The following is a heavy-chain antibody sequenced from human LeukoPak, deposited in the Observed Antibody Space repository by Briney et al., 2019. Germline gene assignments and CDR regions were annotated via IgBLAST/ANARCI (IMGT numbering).Heavy chain of an antibody. D-gene: IGHD1-20*01. V-gene: IGHV1-18*01. CDR3: ARDVNNWNPTHMDV. J-gene: IGHJ6*03. Sequence: ASVTVSCKASGYTFTSYGISWVRQAPGQGLEGMGWISTYNGNTNYAQNLQGRVTMTTDTSTSTAYMELRSLRSDDTAMYYCARDVNNWNPTHMDVWGKGTTVTVTS. CDR2: ISTYNGNT. CDR1: GYTFTSYG.